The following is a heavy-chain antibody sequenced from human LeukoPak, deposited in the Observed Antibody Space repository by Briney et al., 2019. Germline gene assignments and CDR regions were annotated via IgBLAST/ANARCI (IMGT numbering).Heavy chain of an antibody. CDR3: ASPRYNWNYPDV. Sequence: ASVTVSCKASGYTFTDYYLHWVRQAPGQGLEWMGWISPNTGDTNYAQKFQGRVTMTSDTFISSAYMEVSRLTTDDTAVYYCASPRYNWNYPDVWGKGTTVTVSS. D-gene: IGHD1-7*01. CDR1: GYTFTDYY. J-gene: IGHJ6*04. CDR2: ISPNTGDT. V-gene: IGHV1-2*02.